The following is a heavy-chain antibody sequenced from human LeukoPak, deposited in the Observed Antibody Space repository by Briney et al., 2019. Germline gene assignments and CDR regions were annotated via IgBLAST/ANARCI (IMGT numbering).Heavy chain of an antibody. CDR1: GFGFSSHA. V-gene: IGHV3-33*01. Sequence: PGGSLRLSCAASGFGFSSHAMHWVRQAPGKGLERLSVIWYDGTTKYYADSVKGRFTISRDTSNNTLYLQMNSLRPEDTALYYCVRDRSWNSHYFDYWGQGILVTVSS. CDR2: IWYDGTTK. CDR3: VRDRSWNSHYFDY. J-gene: IGHJ4*02. D-gene: IGHD1-7*01.